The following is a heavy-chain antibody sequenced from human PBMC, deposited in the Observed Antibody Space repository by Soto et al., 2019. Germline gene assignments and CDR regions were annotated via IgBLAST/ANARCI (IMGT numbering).Heavy chain of an antibody. CDR1: GGTFSSYA. D-gene: IGHD2-8*01. CDR2: IIPIFGTA. J-gene: IGHJ3*02. CDR3: ARKAPPEGPASVRAIVLMVYVNAFDI. V-gene: IGHV1-69*13. Sequence: AVKVSCKASGGTFSSYAISWVRQAPGQGREWMGGIIPIFGTANYAQKFQGRVTITADESTSTAYMEPSSLRSDDTALYYFARKAPPEGPASVRAIVLMVYVNAFDIWGQGTMVTVSS.